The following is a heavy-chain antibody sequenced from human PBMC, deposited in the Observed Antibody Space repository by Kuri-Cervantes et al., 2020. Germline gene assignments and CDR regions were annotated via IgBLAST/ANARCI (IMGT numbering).Heavy chain of an antibody. V-gene: IGHV1-45*02. CDR2: ITPFNGNT. D-gene: IGHD1-1*01. J-gene: IGHJ4*02. CDR3: ARDNEAPRVPLDY. CDR1: GYTFTYRY. Sequence: SVKVSCKASGYTFTYRYLHWVRQAPGQALEWMGWITPFNGNTNYAQKFQDRVTITRDRSMSTAYMELSRLRSDDTAVYYCARDNEAPRVPLDYWGQGTLVTVSS.